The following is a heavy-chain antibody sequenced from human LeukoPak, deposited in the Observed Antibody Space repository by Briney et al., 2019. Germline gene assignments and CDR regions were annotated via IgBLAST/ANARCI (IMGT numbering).Heavy chain of an antibody. J-gene: IGHJ4*02. V-gene: IGHV4-59*08. CDR3: ARLANWAQDDY. CDR2: IHYSGST. D-gene: IGHD7-27*01. Sequence: SETLSLTCTVSGGSISSYYWSWIRQPPGKGLEWIGYIHYSGSTNYHPSLKSRVTISEDTSKNQFSLTLSSVTAADTAVYYCARLANWAQDDYWGQGALVTVSS. CDR1: GGSISSYY.